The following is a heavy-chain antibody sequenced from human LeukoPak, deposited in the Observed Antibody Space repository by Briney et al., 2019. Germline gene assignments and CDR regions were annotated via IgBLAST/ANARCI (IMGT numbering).Heavy chain of an antibody. V-gene: IGHV3-33*01. D-gene: IGHD2-2*01. CDR3: ARDHCSSTSCAYYYYAMDV. J-gene: IGHJ6*02. CDR1: GFTFSSYG. Sequence: GGSLRLSCAASGFTFSSYGMHWVRQAPGKGLEWVAVIWYDGSNKYYADSVKSRFTISRDNSKNTLYLQMSSLRAEDTAVYYCARDHCSSTSCAYYYYAMDVWGQGTTVTVSS. CDR2: IWYDGSNK.